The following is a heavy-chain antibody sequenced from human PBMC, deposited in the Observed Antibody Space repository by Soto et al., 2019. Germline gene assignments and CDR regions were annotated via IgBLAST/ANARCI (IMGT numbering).Heavy chain of an antibody. CDR3: ARDVRRLVRQRISETPPRPTYGMDV. CDR2: INPSGGST. D-gene: IGHD6-19*01. Sequence: ASVKVSCKASGYTFTSYYMHWVRQAPGQGLEWMGIINPSGGSTSYAQKFQGRVTMTRDTSTSTVYMELSSLRSEDTAVYYCARDVRRLVRQRISETPPRPTYGMDVWGQGTTVTVS. J-gene: IGHJ6*02. V-gene: IGHV1-46*01. CDR1: GYTFTSYY.